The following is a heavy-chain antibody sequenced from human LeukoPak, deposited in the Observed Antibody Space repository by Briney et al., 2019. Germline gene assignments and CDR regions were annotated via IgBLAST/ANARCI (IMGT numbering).Heavy chain of an antibody. CDR1: GFTFSSYA. D-gene: IGHD3-9*01. V-gene: IGHV3-23*01. J-gene: IGHJ5*02. Sequence: GGSLRLSCAASGFTFSSYAMSWVLQAPGKGLEWVSAISGSGGSTYYADSVKGRFTISRDNSKNTLYLQMNSLRAEDTAVYYCAKGVARYFDWHNWFDPWGQGTLVTVSS. CDR3: AKGVARYFDWHNWFDP. CDR2: ISGSGGST.